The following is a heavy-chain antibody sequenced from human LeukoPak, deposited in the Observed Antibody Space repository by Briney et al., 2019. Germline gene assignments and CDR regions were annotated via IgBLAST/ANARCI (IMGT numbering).Heavy chain of an antibody. J-gene: IGHJ4*02. D-gene: IGHD1-26*01. Sequence: GGSLRLSCAASGLTFSSYWMHWVRQAPGKGLVWVSRINSDGSSTSYADSVKGRFTISRDNAKNTLYLQMNSLRAEDTALYHCARVAGGGGSYYPFDYWGQGTLVTVSS. V-gene: IGHV3-74*01. CDR1: GLTFSSYW. CDR3: ARVAGGGGSYYPFDY. CDR2: INSDGSST.